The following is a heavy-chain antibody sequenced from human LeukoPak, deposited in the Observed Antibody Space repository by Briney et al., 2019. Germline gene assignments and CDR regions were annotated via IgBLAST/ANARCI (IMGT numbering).Heavy chain of an antibody. D-gene: IGHD3-22*01. J-gene: IGHJ1*01. CDR3: AREGNYYDSSGPPYFQH. CDR1: GGSISSGSYY. Sequence: SQTLSLTCTVSGGSISSGSYYWSWIRQPAGKGLVWIGRIYTSGSTNYNPSLKSRVTISVDTSKNQFSLKLGSVTAADTAVYYCAREGNYYDSSGPPYFQHWGQGTLVTVSS. CDR2: IYTSGST. V-gene: IGHV4-61*02.